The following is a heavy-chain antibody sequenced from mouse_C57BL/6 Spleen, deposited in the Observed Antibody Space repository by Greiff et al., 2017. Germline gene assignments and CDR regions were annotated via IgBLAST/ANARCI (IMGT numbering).Heavy chain of an antibody. CDR3: ARALYVATVVAPGFAY. V-gene: IGHV1-82*01. CDR2: IYPGDGDT. Sequence: VKLMESGPELVKPGASVKISCKASGYAFTSSWMHWVKQRPGKGLEWIGRIYPGDGDTNYNGKFKGKATLTADKSSSTAYMQLSSLTSEDSAVYYCARALYVATVVAPGFAYWGQGTLVTVAA. CDR1: GYAFTSSW. D-gene: IGHD1-1*01. J-gene: IGHJ3*01.